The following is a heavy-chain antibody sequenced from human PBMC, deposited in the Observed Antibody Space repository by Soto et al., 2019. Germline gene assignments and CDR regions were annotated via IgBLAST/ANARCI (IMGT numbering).Heavy chain of an antibody. CDR3: AKDRTAAAGIHYFDY. CDR1: GFTFSSYA. Sequence: EVQLLESGGGLVQPGGSPRLSCAASGFTFSSYAMSWVCQAPGKGLEWVSAISGSGGSTYYADSVKGRFTISRDNSKNTLYLQMNSLRAEDTAVYYCAKDRTAAAGIHYFDYWGQGTLVTVSS. CDR2: ISGSGGST. D-gene: IGHD6-13*01. V-gene: IGHV3-23*01. J-gene: IGHJ4*02.